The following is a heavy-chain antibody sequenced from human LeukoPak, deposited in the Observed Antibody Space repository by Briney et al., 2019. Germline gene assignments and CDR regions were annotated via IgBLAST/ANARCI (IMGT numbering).Heavy chain of an antibody. Sequence: SETRSLTCTVSGGSISSGSYYWSWIRQPAGKGLEWIGRIYTSGSTNYNPSLKSRVTISVDTSKNQFSLKLSSVTAADTAVYYCARAHFDLWGRGTLVTVSS. V-gene: IGHV4-61*02. J-gene: IGHJ2*01. CDR3: ARAHFDL. CDR1: GGSISSGSYY. CDR2: IYTSGST.